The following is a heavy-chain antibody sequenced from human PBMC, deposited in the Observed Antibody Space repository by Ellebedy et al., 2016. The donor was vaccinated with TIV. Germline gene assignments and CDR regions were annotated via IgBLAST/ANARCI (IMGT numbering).Heavy chain of an antibody. V-gene: IGHV1-8*01. Sequence: AASVKVSCKASGYTFTSYDINWVRQATGQGLEWMGWMNPNSGNTGYAQRFQGRVTLTRNTSISTAYMDLSSLRSEDTAVYYCARRRDGCERSWGYWGQGTLVIVSS. CDR3: ARRRDGCERSWGY. D-gene: IGHD3-16*01. J-gene: IGHJ4*02. CDR1: GYTFTSYD. CDR2: MNPNSGNT.